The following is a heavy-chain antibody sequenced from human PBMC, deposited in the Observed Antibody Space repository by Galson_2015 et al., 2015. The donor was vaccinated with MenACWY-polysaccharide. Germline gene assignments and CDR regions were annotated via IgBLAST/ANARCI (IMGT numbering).Heavy chain of an antibody. CDR3: ARESSRIVFHAFDY. Sequence: SLRLSCAASGFTFTSYAMSWVRQAPGKGLEWVALIQNVGSPKAYADSVKGRFTISRDNSKNTLYLEMNSLRAEDTAVYYCARESSRIVFHAFDYWGRGTLVTVSS. CDR2: IQNVGSPK. D-gene: IGHD6-19*01. V-gene: IGHV3-30*07. J-gene: IGHJ4*02. CDR1: GFTFTSYA.